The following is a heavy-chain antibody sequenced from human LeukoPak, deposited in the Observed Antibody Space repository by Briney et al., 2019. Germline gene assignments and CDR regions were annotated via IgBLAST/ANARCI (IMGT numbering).Heavy chain of an antibody. CDR2: INPNSGGT. Sequence: EASVKVSCKASGYTFTGYYMHWVRQAPGQGLEWMGWINPNSGGTNYAQKFQGRVTMTRDTSISTAYMELSRLRSDDTAVYYCARDPPMATRAGDCWGQGTLVTVSS. CDR3: ARDPPMATRAGDC. CDR1: GYTFTGYY. J-gene: IGHJ4*02. D-gene: IGHD5-12*01. V-gene: IGHV1-2*02.